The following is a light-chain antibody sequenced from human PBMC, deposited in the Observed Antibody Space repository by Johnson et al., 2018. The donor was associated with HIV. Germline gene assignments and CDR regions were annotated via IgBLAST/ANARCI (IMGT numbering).Light chain of an antibody. CDR1: SSNIGRNY. V-gene: IGLV1-51*01. J-gene: IGLJ1*01. Sequence: QSVLTQPPSVSAAPGQKVTISCSGSSSNIGRNYVSWYQQLPGTAPKLLIFENNKRPSGIPDRFSGSKSGTSATLGITGLQTGDEADYYCGTWDSSLSAGFFGTGTKVTVL. CDR3: GTWDSSLSAGF. CDR2: ENN.